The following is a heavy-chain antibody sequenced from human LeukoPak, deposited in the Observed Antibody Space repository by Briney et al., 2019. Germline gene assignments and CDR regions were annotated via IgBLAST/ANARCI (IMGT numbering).Heavy chain of an antibody. V-gene: IGHV4-31*03. CDR3: ARDLHGSGSHLNWFDP. Sequence: SQTLSLTCTVSGGSISSGGYYWSWIRQHPGKGLEWIGYIYYSGSTYYNPSLKSRVTISVDTSKNQFSLKLSSVTAADTAVYYCARDLHGSGSHLNWFDPWGQGTLVTVSS. CDR1: GGSISSGGYY. CDR2: IYYSGST. J-gene: IGHJ5*02. D-gene: IGHD3-10*01.